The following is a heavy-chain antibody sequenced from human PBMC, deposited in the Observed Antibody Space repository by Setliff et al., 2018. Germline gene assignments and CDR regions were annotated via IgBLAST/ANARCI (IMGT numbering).Heavy chain of an antibody. V-gene: IGHV4-38-2*02. J-gene: IGHJ6*03. CDR3: ARDLRWVGYMDV. D-gene: IGHD2-21*01. Sequence: SETLSLTCAVSGFPITSGYYWGWVRQPPGMGLEWIASMYHGGNTDYNPSLESRVTISEDTSKNQFSLRLTSVTAADTAVYYCARDLRWVGYMDVWGKGATVTVSS. CDR2: MYHGGNT. CDR1: GFPITSGYY.